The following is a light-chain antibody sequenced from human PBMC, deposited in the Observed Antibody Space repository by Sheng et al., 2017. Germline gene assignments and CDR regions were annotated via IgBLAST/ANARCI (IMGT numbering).Light chain of an antibody. CDR2: GAS. CDR1: QSVSSN. V-gene: IGKV3-15*01. CDR3: QQYNNWPWT. Sequence: ETVMTQSPATLSVSPGERATLSCRASQSVSSNLAWYQQKPGQAPXLLIYGASTRATGIPARFSGSGSGXEFTLTISSLQSEDFAVYYCQQYNNWPWTFGQGTKVEIK. J-gene: IGKJ1*01.